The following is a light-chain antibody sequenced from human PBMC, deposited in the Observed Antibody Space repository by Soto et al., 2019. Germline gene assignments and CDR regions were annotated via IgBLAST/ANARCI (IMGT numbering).Light chain of an antibody. J-gene: IGKJ1*01. V-gene: IGKV3-15*01. CDR3: QQYNNWPWT. CDR2: GAS. CDR1: QSVSSN. Sequence: EILLTQSPCTLSLSPVERSTLSCMASQSVSSNLAWYQQKPGQAPRLLIYGASTRATGIPARFSGSGSGTEFTLTISSLQSEDFAVYYCQQYNNWPWTFGQGTKVDIK.